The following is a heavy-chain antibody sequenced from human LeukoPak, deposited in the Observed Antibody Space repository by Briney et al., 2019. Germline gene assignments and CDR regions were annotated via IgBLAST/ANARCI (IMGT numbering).Heavy chain of an antibody. V-gene: IGHV3-30*03. CDR1: GFTFSSYG. CDR3: ARGRPYKRSITIFGVVTPFDY. CDR2: ISYDGSNK. D-gene: IGHD3-3*01. J-gene: IGHJ4*02. Sequence: GGSLRLSCAASGFTFSSYGMHWVRQAPGKGLEWVAVISYDGSNKYYADSVKGRFTISRDNAKNSLYLQMNSLRAEDTAVYYCARGRPYKRSITIFGVVTPFDYWGQGTLVTVSS.